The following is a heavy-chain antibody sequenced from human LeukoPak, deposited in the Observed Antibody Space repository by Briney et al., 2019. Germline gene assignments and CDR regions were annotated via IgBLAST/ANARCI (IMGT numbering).Heavy chain of an antibody. D-gene: IGHD3-22*01. CDR1: GFTLGNYA. CDR3: ARDEYYGSTGSDAFDI. J-gene: IGHJ3*02. V-gene: IGHV3-30-3*01. Sequence: GGSLRLSCAASGFTLGNYAMHWVRQAPGKGLEWVAVISKDGNDKYHADSVKGRFTISRDNPKNTLYLQMNSLRAEDTAVYYCARDEYYGSTGSDAFDIWGQGTMVTVSS. CDR2: ISKDGNDK.